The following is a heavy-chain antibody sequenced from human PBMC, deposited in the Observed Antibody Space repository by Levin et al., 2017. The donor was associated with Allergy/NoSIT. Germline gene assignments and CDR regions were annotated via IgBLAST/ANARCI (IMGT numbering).Heavy chain of an antibody. D-gene: IGHD6-19*01. J-gene: IGHJ4*02. V-gene: IGHV3-23*01. CDR1: GFTFSNYA. CDR2: ISGNGGNT. CDR3: AKRGIPVAGKAYYFDY. Sequence: GGSLRLSCAASGFTFSNYAMSWVRQAPGKGLEWVSTISGNGGNTYYADSVKGRFTFSRDNSKNTLYLQMNSLRAEDTAVYYCAKRGIPVAGKAYYFDYWGQGTLVTVSS.